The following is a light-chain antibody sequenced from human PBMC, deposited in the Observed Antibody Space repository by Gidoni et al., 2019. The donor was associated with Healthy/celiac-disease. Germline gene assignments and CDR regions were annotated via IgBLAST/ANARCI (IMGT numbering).Light chain of an antibody. V-gene: IGLV3-25*03. J-gene: IGLJ2*01. CDR1: ALPKQY. CDR3: QSADSSGRVV. CDR2: KDS. Sequence: SYELTQPPSLSVSPGQTARINCSGDALPKQYASWYQQKPGQAPVLVIYKDSERPSGIPERFSGSSSGTTVTLTISGVQAEDEADYYCQSADSSGRVVFGGGTKLTVL.